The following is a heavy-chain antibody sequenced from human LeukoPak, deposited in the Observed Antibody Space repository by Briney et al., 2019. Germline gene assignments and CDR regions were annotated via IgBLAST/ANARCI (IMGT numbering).Heavy chain of an antibody. CDR2: ISANTGNT. D-gene: IGHD2-2*01. CDR3: ARVGVVVPAAWFDP. CDR1: GYSFGIFG. V-gene: IGHV1-18*01. Sequence: ASVKVSCKAPGYSFGIFGISWMRQAPGQGLEWMGWISANTGNTNYAQKLQGRVTMTTDTSTSTAYMELRSLRSDDTAVYYCARVGVVVPAAWFDPWGQGTLVTVSS. J-gene: IGHJ5*02.